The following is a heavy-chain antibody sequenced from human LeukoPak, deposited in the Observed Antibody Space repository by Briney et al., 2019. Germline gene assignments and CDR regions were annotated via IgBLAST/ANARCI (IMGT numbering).Heavy chain of an antibody. CDR2: IYHSGST. Sequence: PSETLSLTCTVSGYSISSGYYWGCIRPPPGKGLEWIGSIYHSGSTYYNPSLKSRVTISVDTSKNQFSLKLSSVTAADTAVYYCARDGEMAPLAFDIWGQGTMVTVSS. V-gene: IGHV4-38-2*02. CDR1: GYSISSGYY. D-gene: IGHD5-24*01. J-gene: IGHJ3*02. CDR3: ARDGEMAPLAFDI.